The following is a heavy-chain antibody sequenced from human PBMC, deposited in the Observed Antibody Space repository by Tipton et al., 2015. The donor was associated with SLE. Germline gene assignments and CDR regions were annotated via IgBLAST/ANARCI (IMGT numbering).Heavy chain of an antibody. Sequence: RCSWCSWVRQPPGRGLEWIGEIYHSGSTNYNPSLKSRVTISVDRSKSQFSLKLRSVTAADTAVYYCARERTYGDYFYYYAVDVWGQGTTVTVSS. V-gene: IGHV4-4*02. CDR2: IYHSGST. CDR1: RCSW. J-gene: IGHJ6*02. CDR3: ARERTYGDYFYYYAVDV. D-gene: IGHD4-17*01.